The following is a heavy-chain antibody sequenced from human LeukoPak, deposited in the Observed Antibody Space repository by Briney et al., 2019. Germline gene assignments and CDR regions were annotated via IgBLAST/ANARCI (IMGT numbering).Heavy chain of an antibody. J-gene: IGHJ6*02. CDR1: GYTFTSYA. CDR2: INTNTGNP. Sequence: ASVTVSCTASGYTFTSYAMNWVRQAPGQGLEWMGWINTNTGNPTYAQGFTGRFVFSLDTSVSTAYLQISSLKAEDTAVYYCARDGLEWLRLGRYYGMDVWGQGTTVAVSS. CDR3: ARDGLEWLRLGRYYGMDV. V-gene: IGHV7-4-1*02. D-gene: IGHD5-12*01.